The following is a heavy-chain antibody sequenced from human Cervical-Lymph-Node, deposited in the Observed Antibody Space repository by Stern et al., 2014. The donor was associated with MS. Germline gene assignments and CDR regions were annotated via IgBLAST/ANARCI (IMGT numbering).Heavy chain of an antibody. CDR1: GYTFTHFG. V-gene: IGHV7-4-1*02. CDR2: INTNTGIQ. Sequence: VQLVESGSELKKPGASVKVSCKASGYTFTHFGINWVRQAPGQGLEWMGWINTNTGIQTYAQAFTGRCVFSFDASVSTAYLHISSLKADDTAIYYCARLRVGNITRDYWGPGTLVTVSS. J-gene: IGHJ4*02. CDR3: ARLRVGNITRDY. D-gene: IGHD1-26*01.